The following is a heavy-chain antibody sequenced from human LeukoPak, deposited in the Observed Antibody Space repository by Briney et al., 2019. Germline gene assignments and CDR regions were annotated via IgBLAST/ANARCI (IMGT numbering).Heavy chain of an antibody. D-gene: IGHD2-8*01. CDR2: INPNSGGT. CDR1: GYTFTGYY. CDR3: ARDAGGVGGPSPFDY. V-gene: IGHV1-2*04. J-gene: IGHJ4*02. Sequence: ASVKVSCKASGYTFTGYYMHWVRQAPGQGLEWMGWINPNSGGTNYAQKFQGWVTMTRDTSISTAYMELSRLRSDDTAVYYCARDAGGVGGPSPFDYWGQGTLVTVSS.